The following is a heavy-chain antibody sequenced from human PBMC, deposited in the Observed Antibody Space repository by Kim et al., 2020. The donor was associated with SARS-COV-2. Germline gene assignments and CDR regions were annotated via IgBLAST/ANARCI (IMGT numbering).Heavy chain of an antibody. J-gene: IGHJ4*02. D-gene: IGHD3-22*01. V-gene: IGHV1-69*13. CDR1: GGTFSSYA. CDR3: AGGGDSSGYRAPAAY. CDR2: IIPIFGTA. Sequence: SVKVSCKASGGTFSSYAISWVRQAPGQGLEWMGGIIPIFGTANYAQKFQGRVTITADESTSTAYMELSSLRSEDTAVYYCAGGGDSSGYRAPAAYWGQGTLVTVSS.